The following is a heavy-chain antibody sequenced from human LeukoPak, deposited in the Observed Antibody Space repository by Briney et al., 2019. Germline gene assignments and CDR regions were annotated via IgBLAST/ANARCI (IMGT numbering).Heavy chain of an antibody. V-gene: IGHV3-7*04. CDR3: ARISRYGLDY. CDR1: GFTFSGHW. J-gene: IGHJ4*02. Sequence: GGSLRLSCAASGFTFSGHWMSWVRQAPRKGLEWVANIKLDGSEKSYVDAVTCRFTISRDNAKNSLYLQMNSLRPEDTAVYYCARISRYGLDYWGQGNLVTVSS. CDR2: IKLDGSEK. D-gene: IGHD3-16*01.